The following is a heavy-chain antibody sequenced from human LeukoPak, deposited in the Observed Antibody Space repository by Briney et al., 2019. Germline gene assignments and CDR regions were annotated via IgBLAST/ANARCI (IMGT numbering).Heavy chain of an antibody. CDR3: TKDRYGDYLRVFDY. CDR2: ISSDGRNK. CDR1: GFTFSSYG. V-gene: IGHV3-30*18. J-gene: IGHJ4*02. D-gene: IGHD4-17*01. Sequence: GRSLRLSCAASGFTFSSYGMHWVRQAPGKGLEWVAVISSDGRNKYYGDSVKGRFTISRDNSKNMLFLQMNSLRADDTAVYYCTKDRYGDYLRVFDYWGQGTLVTVSS.